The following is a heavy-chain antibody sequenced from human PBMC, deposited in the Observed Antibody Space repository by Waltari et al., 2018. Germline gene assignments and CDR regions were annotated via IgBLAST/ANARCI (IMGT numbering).Heavy chain of an antibody. J-gene: IGHJ4*02. V-gene: IGHV3-21*02. CDR1: GLRFSVYT. D-gene: IGHD3-9*01. Sequence: EVQLVESGGGLVNPGGSLRLTCAASGLRFSVYTLAWVRQAPGKGLEWVASISSLGHYIDYGGSVKGRFTISRDNSKSSLYLERDSLGAGDTAVYYCVRDHRESRYMNFFDIWGQGTLVIVSS. CDR2: ISSLGHYI. CDR3: VRDHRESRYMNFFDI.